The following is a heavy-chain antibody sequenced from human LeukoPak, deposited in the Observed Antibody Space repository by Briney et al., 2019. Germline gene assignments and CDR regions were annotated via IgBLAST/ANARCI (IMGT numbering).Heavy chain of an antibody. D-gene: IGHD5-24*01. Sequence: ASVKVSCKASGYTFTGYYMHWVRQAPGQGLEWMGWINPNSGGTNYAQKFQGRVTMTRDTSISTAYMELSRLRSDDTAVYYCARARWLRLSPGLFDYWGQGTLVTVSS. J-gene: IGHJ4*02. CDR2: INPNSGGT. V-gene: IGHV1-2*02. CDR3: ARARWLRLSPGLFDY. CDR1: GYTFTGYY.